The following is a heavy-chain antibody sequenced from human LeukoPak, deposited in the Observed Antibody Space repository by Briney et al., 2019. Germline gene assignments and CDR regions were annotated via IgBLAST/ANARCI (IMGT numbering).Heavy chain of an antibody. Sequence: ASVKVSCKASGYTFTSYDINWVRQATGQGLEWMGWINPNSGGTNYAQKFQGRVTMTRDTSISTAYMELSRLRSDDTAVYYCARGPTVTLGYYYYYMDVWGKGTTVTVSS. CDR2: INPNSGGT. CDR1: GYTFTSYD. J-gene: IGHJ6*03. CDR3: ARGPTVTLGYYYYYMDV. D-gene: IGHD4-11*01. V-gene: IGHV1-2*02.